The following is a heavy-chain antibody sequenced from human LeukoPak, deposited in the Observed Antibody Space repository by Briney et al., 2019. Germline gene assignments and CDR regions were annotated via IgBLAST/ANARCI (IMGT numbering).Heavy chain of an antibody. CDR2: IFYTGKT. J-gene: IGHJ4*02. CDR1: GGSVSSADYY. CDR3: ARIFDS. V-gene: IGHV4-61*08. Sequence: SETLSLTCTLFGGSVSSADYYWGWIRQSPGKGLEWIGDIFYTGKTNYNPSLRSRVTISLDASRTQFSLKLTSVTAADTAVYYCARIFDSWGQGTLVTVSS.